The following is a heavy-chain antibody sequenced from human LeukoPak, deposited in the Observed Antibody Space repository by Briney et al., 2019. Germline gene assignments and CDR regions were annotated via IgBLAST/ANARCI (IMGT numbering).Heavy chain of an antibody. CDR3: AKQGRNDFVDS. CDR1: GFIFDNYA. Sequence: GGSLRLSCAASGFIFDNYAMGWVRQAPGKGLEWVSFITTSGETTYYADSVRGRFTISRDNSKNTIYLQMNSLRADDTAVYYCAKQGRNDFVDSWGQGTLVTVSS. D-gene: IGHD3-3*01. CDR2: ITTSGETT. J-gene: IGHJ4*02. V-gene: IGHV3-23*01.